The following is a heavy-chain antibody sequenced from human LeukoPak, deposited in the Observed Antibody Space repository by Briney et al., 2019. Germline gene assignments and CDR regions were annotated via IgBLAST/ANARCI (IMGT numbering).Heavy chain of an antibody. CDR1: GFTFSSYA. CDR3: AKWQSDGSGLHDFDY. Sequence: GGSLRLSCAASGFTFSSYAMSWVRQAPGKGLEWVSAISTRGDSTYYADSVKGRFAISRDNSKNTLSLQMNSLRAEDTAVYYCAKWQSDGSGLHDFDYWGQGALVTVSS. D-gene: IGHD3-22*01. J-gene: IGHJ4*02. CDR2: ISTRGDST. V-gene: IGHV3-23*01.